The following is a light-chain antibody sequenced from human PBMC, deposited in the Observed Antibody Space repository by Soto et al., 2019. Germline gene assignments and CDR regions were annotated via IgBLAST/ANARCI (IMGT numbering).Light chain of an antibody. CDR1: QSVSSIY. CDR2: GAS. CDR3: QMYNNWLGT. V-gene: IGKV3-20*01. Sequence: IVLTHSPCTLSLSPVERATLSFMASQSVSSIYLAWYQQKPGQAPRLLIYGASNRATGIPDRFSGSGSGTDFTLTISSLQSEDFAVYYCQMYNNWLGTFGGGTKVDIK. J-gene: IGKJ4*01.